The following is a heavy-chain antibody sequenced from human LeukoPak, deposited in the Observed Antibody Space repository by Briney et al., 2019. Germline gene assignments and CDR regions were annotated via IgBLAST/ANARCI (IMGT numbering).Heavy chain of an antibody. D-gene: IGHD1-26*01. J-gene: IGHJ4*02. V-gene: IGHV1-18*01. CDR1: GYTFTSYG. CDR2: ISAYNGNT. Sequence: ASVKVSCKASGYTFTSYGISWVRQAPGQGLDWMGWISAYNGNTKYAQNLQGRVTMTTDTYTSTAYMELRSLRSDDTAVYYCARDRGRSGSHPESDYWGQGTLVTVSS. CDR3: ARDRGRSGSHPESDY.